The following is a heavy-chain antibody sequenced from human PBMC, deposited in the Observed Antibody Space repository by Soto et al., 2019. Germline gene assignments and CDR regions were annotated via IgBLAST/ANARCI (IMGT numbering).Heavy chain of an antibody. CDR1: GFTFSDYY. Sequence: PGGSLRLSCAASGFTFSDYYMSWIRQAPGKGLEWVSYISSSSSYTNYADSVKGRFTISRDNAKNSLYLQMSSLRAEDTAVYYCARYYWSGYDYVWGSYRSGQAYGMDVWGQGTTVTVSS. CDR2: ISSSSSYT. J-gene: IGHJ6*02. V-gene: IGHV3-11*06. CDR3: ARYYWSGYDYVWGSYRSGQAYGMDV. D-gene: IGHD3-16*02.